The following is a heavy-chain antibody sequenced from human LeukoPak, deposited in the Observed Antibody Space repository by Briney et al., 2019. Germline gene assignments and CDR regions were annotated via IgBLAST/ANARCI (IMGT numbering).Heavy chain of an antibody. CDR1: GYTFTGYY. CDR3: ARDLYGSGSLDY. Sequence: ASVKLSCKASGYTFTGYYMHWVRQAPGQGLGWMGWINTNSGGTNYAQKFQGRVTMTRDTSISTAYMELSRLRSDDTAVYYCARDLYGSGSLDYWGQGTLVTVSS. CDR2: INTNSGGT. V-gene: IGHV1-2*02. D-gene: IGHD3-10*01. J-gene: IGHJ4*02.